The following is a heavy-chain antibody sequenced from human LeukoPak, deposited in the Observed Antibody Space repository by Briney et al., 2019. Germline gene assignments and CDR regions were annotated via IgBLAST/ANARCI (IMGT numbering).Heavy chain of an antibody. CDR1: GGSFSGYY. J-gene: IGHJ5*02. CDR2: INHSGST. D-gene: IGHD6-19*01. CDR3: ARRQDRLPVAGDNWFDP. V-gene: IGHV4-34*01. Sequence: SETLSLTCAVYGGSFSGYYWSWIRQPPGKGLEWIGEINHSGSTNHNPSLKSRVTISVDTSKNQFSLKLSSVTAADTAVYYCARRQDRLPVAGDNWFDPWGQGTLVTVSS.